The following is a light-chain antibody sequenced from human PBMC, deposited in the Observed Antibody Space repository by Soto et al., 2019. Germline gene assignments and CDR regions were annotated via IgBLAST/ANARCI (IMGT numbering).Light chain of an antibody. V-gene: IGKV3-15*01. J-gene: IGKJ5*01. CDR3: QQYNNYPPVT. CDR2: GAS. Sequence: IVMTQSPATLSVSPGERATLSCRASQSVSSNLAWYQQKPGQAPRLLIYGASTRATGIPARFSGSGSGTEFTLSISSLQPDDFAAYYCQQYNNYPPVTFGQGTRLEIK. CDR1: QSVSSN.